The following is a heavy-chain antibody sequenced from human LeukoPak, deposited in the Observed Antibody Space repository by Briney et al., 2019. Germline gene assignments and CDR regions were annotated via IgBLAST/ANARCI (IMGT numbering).Heavy chain of an antibody. CDR3: ARDQYYGSGIVPSDY. J-gene: IGHJ4*02. Sequence: GGSLRLSCAASGFTFSSYGMHWVRQAPGKGLEWVAVIWYDGSNKYYADSVKGRFTISRDNSKNTLYLQMNSLRAEDTAVYYCARDQYYGSGIVPSDYSGQGTLVTVSS. CDR2: IWYDGSNK. V-gene: IGHV3-33*01. CDR1: GFTFSSYG. D-gene: IGHD3-10*01.